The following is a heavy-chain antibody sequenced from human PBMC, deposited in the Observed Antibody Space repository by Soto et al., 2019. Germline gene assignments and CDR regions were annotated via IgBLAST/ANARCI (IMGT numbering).Heavy chain of an antibody. CDR3: ALVGIRDLNS. V-gene: IGHV1-3*01. CDR1: GYTFTSYA. J-gene: IGHJ4*02. Sequence: QVHLVQSGAEVKKPGASVKVSCQASGYTFTSYAMYWVHQAPEQRLEWMGWINAGNGNTKYSQKFQGRVTITRDTSTSTAYMELSSLRSEDTAVYYCALVGIRDLNSWGQGTLVTVSS. D-gene: IGHD1-26*01. CDR2: INAGNGNT.